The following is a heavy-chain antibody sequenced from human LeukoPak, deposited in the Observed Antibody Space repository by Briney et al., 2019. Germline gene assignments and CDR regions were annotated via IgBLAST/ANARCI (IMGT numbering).Heavy chain of an antibody. Sequence: GGSLRLSCAASGFTFSSYSMNWVRQAPGKGLEWVSSISSSSSYIYYADSVKGRFTISRDNAKNSLYLQMNSLRAEDTAVYYCARGPPLYYYGMDVWGQGTTVTVSS. CDR2: ISSSSSYI. CDR1: GFTFSSYS. V-gene: IGHV3-21*01. CDR3: ARGPPLYYYGMDV. J-gene: IGHJ6*02.